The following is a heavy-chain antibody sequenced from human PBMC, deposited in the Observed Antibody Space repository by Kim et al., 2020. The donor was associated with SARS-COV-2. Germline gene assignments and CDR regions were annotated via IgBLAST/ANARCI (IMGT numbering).Heavy chain of an antibody. CDR1: GFTFRSFW. D-gene: IGHD1-1*01. CDR2: IDEDGRIT. J-gene: IGHJ4*02. CDR3: ARDLAGYGSR. Sequence: GGSLRLSCAASGFTFRSFWMHWVRQVPGKGLAWVSRIDEDGRITDYADSVKGRFTISRDNAKNSLYLQMNNLRADDTAVYYCARDLAGYGSRWGQGTLVT. V-gene: IGHV3-74*01.